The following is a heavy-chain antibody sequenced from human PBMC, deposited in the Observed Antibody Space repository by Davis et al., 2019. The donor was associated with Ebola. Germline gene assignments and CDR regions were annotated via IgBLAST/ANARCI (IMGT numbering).Heavy chain of an antibody. D-gene: IGHD6-25*01. V-gene: IGHV3-23*01. CDR1: GFTFSSYA. CDR3: AKNRYSGAYNYFDF. J-gene: IGHJ4*02. CDR2: ISGSGGST. Sequence: GGSLRLSCAASGFTFSSYAMSWVRQAPGKGLEWVSAISGSGGSTYYADSVKGRFTISRDNSKNTVYLQMHSLRAEDTAIYYCAKNRYSGAYNYFDFWGQGTLVSVSS.